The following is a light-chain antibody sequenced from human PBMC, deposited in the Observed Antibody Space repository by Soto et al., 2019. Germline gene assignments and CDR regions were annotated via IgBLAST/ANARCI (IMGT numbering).Light chain of an antibody. J-gene: IGKJ1*01. V-gene: IGKV3-20*01. CDR1: QSVSSY. CDR2: GAS. CDR3: QQYGVSPRT. Sequence: EIVLTQSPATLSLSPGERATLSCRASQSVSSYLAWYQQKLGQAPRLLIYGASSRATGIPDRFSGSGSGTDFTLTISRLEPEDFAVYYCQQYGVSPRTFGQGTKVDIK.